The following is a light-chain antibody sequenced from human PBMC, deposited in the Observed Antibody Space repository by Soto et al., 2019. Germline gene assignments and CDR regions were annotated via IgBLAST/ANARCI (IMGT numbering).Light chain of an antibody. Sequence: EIVMTQSPATLSVSPGERATLSCRASQSVSSYLLWYQQKPGQAPRLLIYDASNRATGIPARFSGSGSETDFTLTISSLELEDFAVYYCQHRMNWPLTFGQGTRLEIK. V-gene: IGKV3-11*01. J-gene: IGKJ5*01. CDR3: QHRMNWPLT. CDR2: DAS. CDR1: QSVSSY.